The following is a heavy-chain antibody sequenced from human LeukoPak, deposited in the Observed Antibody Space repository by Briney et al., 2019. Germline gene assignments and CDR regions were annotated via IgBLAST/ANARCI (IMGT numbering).Heavy chain of an antibody. V-gene: IGHV4-59*02. J-gene: IGHJ6*02. CDR2: IYYSGST. CDR3: ARGGFTYYYYGMDV. Sequence: SETLSLTCTGSGGSVSSYYWSWIRQPPGKGLEWIGYIYYSGSTNYNPSLKSRVTISIDTSKNRFSLKLSSVTAADTAVYYCARGGFTYYYYGMDVWGQGTTVTVSS. CDR1: GGSVSSYY. D-gene: IGHD5-12*01.